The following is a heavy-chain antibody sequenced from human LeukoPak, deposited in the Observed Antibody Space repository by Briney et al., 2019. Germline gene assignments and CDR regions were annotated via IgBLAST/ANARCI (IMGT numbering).Heavy chain of an antibody. D-gene: IGHD6-13*01. J-gene: IGHJ3*02. CDR3: ARDPDSSRIPYAFDI. CDR2: ISGSGGST. Sequence: GGSLRLSCAASGFTFSSYAMSWVRQAPGKGREWVSAISGSGGSTYYADSVKGRFTISRDNSKNTLYLQMNSLRAEDTAVYYCARDPDSSRIPYAFDIWGQGTMVTVSS. V-gene: IGHV3-23*01. CDR1: GFTFSSYA.